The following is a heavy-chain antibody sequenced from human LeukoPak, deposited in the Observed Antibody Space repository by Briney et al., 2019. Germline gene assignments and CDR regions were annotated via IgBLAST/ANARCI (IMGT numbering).Heavy chain of an antibody. CDR1: GFPFKSKY. CDR2: IYSGGST. Sequence: PGGSLGPSFGAPGFPFKSKYMRWGRQAPGKGLEWGSVIYSGGSTYYADSVKGRFTISIDNSKNTLYLQMNSLRAEDTAVYYCARELKAGGGAFDIWGQGTMVTVSS. J-gene: IGHJ3*02. D-gene: IGHD2-8*01. V-gene: IGHV3-53*01. CDR3: ARELKAGGGAFDI.